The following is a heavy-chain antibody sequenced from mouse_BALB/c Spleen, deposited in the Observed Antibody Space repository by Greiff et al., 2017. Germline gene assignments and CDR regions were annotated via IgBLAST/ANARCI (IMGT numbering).Heavy chain of an antibody. CDR2: INSNGGST. CDR3: ARDGNYGGNFDV. Sequence: EVQVVESGGGLVQPGGSLKLSCAASGFTFSSYGMSWVRQTPDKRLELVATINSNGGSTYYPDSVKGRFTISRDNAKNTLYLQMSSLKSEDTAMYYCARDGNYGGNFDVWGAGTTVTVSS. J-gene: IGHJ1*01. CDR1: GFTFSSYG. V-gene: IGHV5-6-3*01. D-gene: IGHD2-1*01.